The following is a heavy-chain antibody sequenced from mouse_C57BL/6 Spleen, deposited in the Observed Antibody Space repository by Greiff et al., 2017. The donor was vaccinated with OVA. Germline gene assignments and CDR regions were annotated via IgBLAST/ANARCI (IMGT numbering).Heavy chain of an antibody. V-gene: IGHV1-81*01. Sequence: QVQLQQSGAELARPGASVKLSCKASGYTFTSYGISWVKQRTGQGLEWIGEIYPRSGNTYYNEKFKGKATLTADKSSSTAYMELRSLTSEDSAVYFCARKTSWDFDYWGQGTTLTVSS. CDR3: ARKTSWDFDY. J-gene: IGHJ2*01. CDR2: IYPRSGNT. D-gene: IGHD4-1*01. CDR1: GYTFTSYG.